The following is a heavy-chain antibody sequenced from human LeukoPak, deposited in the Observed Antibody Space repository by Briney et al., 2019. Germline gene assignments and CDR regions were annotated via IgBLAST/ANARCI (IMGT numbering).Heavy chain of an antibody. J-gene: IGHJ4*02. CDR2: IYYSGST. CDR1: GGSTSSYY. CDR3: ARAHNSNDGSDY. Sequence: PSETLSLTCSVSGGSTSSYYWSWIRQPPGKQLEWIGYIYYSGSTNYNPSLKSRVTISIDTSKNQFSLKLSSVTAADTAVYYCARAHNSNDGSDYWGQGTLVTVSS. V-gene: IGHV4-59*01. D-gene: IGHD1-1*01.